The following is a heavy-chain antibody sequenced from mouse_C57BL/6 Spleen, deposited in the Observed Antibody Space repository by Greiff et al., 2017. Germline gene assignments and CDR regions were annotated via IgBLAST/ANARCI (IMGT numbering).Heavy chain of an antibody. CDR3: ARDQDYYGSSSYYAMDY. V-gene: IGHV5-4*01. CDR1: GFTFSSYA. D-gene: IGHD1-1*01. J-gene: IGHJ4*01. Sequence: EVNLVESGGGLVKPGGSLKLSCAASGFTFSSYAMSWVRQTPEKRLEWVATISDGGSYTYYPDNVKGRFTISRDNAKNNLYLQMSHLKSEDTAMYYCARDQDYYGSSSYYAMDYWGQGTSVTVSS. CDR2: ISDGGSYT.